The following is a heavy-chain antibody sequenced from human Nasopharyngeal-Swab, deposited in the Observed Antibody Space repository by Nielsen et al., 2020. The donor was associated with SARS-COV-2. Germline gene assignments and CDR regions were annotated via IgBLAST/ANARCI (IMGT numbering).Heavy chain of an antibody. V-gene: IGHV4-59*01. J-gene: IGHJ4*02. D-gene: IGHD1-26*01. CDR3: ARVGGSYAHYFDY. Sequence: SETLSRTCTVSGGSISSYYWSWIRQPPGKGLEWIGYIYYSGSTNYNPSLKSRVTISVDTSKNQFSLKLSSVTAADTAVYYCARVGGSYAHYFDYWGQGTLVTVSS. CDR2: IYYSGST. CDR1: GGSISSYY.